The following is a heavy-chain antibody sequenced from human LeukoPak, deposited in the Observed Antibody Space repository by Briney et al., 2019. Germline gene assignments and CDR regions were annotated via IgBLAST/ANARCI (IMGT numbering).Heavy chain of an antibody. CDR3: AKDGGSAAAELPTWYFDY. V-gene: IGHV3-23*01. Sequence: GGSLRLSCAASGFTFSSYAMSWVRQAPGKGLEWVSAISGSGGSTYYADSVKGRFTISRDNSKNTLYLQMNSLRAEDTAVYYCAKDGGSAAAELPTWYFDYWGQGTLVTVSS. D-gene: IGHD6-13*01. J-gene: IGHJ4*02. CDR2: ISGSGGST. CDR1: GFTFSSYA.